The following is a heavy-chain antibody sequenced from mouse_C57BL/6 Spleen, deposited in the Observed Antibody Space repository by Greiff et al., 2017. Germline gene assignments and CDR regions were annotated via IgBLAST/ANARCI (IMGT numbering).Heavy chain of an antibody. CDR1: GYTFTSYW. CDR3: AMGITTVEAIDY. CDR2: IHPSDSET. J-gene: IGHJ2*01. D-gene: IGHD1-1*01. Sequence: QVQLQQPGAELVKPGASVKVSCKASGYTFTSYWMHWLKQRPGQGLEWIGRIHPSDSETNYNPKFKGKATLTVDKSSSTAYMQHSSLTSEDSAVYYWAMGITTVEAIDYWGQGTTRSVAS. V-gene: IGHV1-74*01.